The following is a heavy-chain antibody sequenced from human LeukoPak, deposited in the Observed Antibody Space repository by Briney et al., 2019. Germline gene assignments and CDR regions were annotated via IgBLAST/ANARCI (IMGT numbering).Heavy chain of an antibody. CDR3: AREGYSYGCDY. J-gene: IGHJ4*02. Sequence: PGGSLRLPCAASGFTFSSYAMTWVPQAPGKGLEWVSVISGRGGSTYYADSVKGRFTISRDNSKNTLYLQMNSLRADDTAVYYCAREGYSYGCDYWGQGTLVTVSS. CDR1: GFTFSSYA. CDR2: ISGRGGST. D-gene: IGHD5-18*01. V-gene: IGHV3-23*01.